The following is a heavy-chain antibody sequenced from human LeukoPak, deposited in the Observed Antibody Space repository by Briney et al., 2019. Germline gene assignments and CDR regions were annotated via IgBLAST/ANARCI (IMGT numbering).Heavy chain of an antibody. CDR3: AKQHRSGSFPYYFDY. CDR1: GFTFSTYV. CDR2: IDDSASFT. J-gene: IGHJ4*02. V-gene: IGHV3-23*01. Sequence: GGSLRLSCVASGFTFSTYVMAWVRQAPGKGLEWVSAIDDSASFTYYADYVKGRFTISRDNSKNTLYLQMDSLRAEDTALYYCAKQHRSGSFPYYFDYWGQGTLVTVSS. D-gene: IGHD3-22*01.